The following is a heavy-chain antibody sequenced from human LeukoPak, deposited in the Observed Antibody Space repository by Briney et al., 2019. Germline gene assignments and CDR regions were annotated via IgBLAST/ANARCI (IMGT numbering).Heavy chain of an antibody. J-gene: IGHJ6*03. V-gene: IGHV4-31*03. CDR1: GGSISSGGYY. CDR3: ARERTHYDSSGYYYGAYYYYMDV. D-gene: IGHD3-22*01. Sequence: PSQTLSLTCTVSGGSISSGGYYWSWIRQHPGKGLEWIGYIYYSGSTYYNPSLKSRVTISVDTSKNQFSLKLSSVTAADTAVYYCARERTHYDSSGYYYGAYYYYMDVWGKGTTVTVSS. CDR2: IYYSGST.